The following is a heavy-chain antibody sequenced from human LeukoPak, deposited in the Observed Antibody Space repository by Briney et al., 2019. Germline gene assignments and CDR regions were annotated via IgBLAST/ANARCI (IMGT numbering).Heavy chain of an antibody. Sequence: GGSLRLSCAASGFTVSSNYMSWVRQAPGKGLEWVSVIYSGGSTYYADSVKGRFTISRDNSKNTLYLQMNSLRAEDTAVYYCARTEVAAAAVGRYFDYWGQGTLVTVSS. V-gene: IGHV3-53*05. J-gene: IGHJ4*02. D-gene: IGHD6-13*01. CDR3: ARTEVAAAAVGRYFDY. CDR2: IYSGGST. CDR1: GFTVSSNY.